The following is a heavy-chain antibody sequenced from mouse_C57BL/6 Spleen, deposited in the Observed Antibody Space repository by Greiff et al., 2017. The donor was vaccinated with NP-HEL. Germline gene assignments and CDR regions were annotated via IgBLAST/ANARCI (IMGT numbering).Heavy chain of an antibody. D-gene: IGHD2-3*01. CDR1: GFTFSNYW. V-gene: IGHV6-3*01. Sequence: EVKLVESGGGLVQPGGSMKLSCVASGFTFSNYWMNWVRQSPEKGLEWVAQIRLKSDNYATHYAESVKGRFTISRDDSKSSVYLQMNNLRAEDTGIYYCTSSIYDGYYYAMDYWGQGTSVTVSS. CDR3: TSSIYDGYYYAMDY. J-gene: IGHJ4*01. CDR2: IRLKSDNYAT.